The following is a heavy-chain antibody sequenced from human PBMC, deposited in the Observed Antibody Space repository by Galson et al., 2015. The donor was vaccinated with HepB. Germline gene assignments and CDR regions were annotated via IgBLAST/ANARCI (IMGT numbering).Heavy chain of an antibody. CDR3: AKGKGDQLLLSAFDI. J-gene: IGHJ3*02. V-gene: IGHV3-9*01. CDR1: GFTFDDYA. D-gene: IGHD2-2*01. CDR2: ISWNSGSI. Sequence: SLRLSCAASGFTFDDYAMHWVRQAPGKGLEWVSGISWNSGSIGYADSVKGRFTISRDNAKNSLYLQMNSLRAEDTALYYCAKGKGDQLLLSAFDIWGQGTMVTVSS.